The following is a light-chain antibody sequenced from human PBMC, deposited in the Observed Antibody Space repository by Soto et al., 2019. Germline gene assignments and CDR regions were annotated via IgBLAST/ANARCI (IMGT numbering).Light chain of an antibody. CDR2: RSS. V-gene: IGKV1-5*03. Sequence: EIQMTQCHSTLSASVGDRSAISCLASQSMGSWLAWYQQKPVRDPKILIYRSSILENGVPRRFSGSGYGTEFTLTISSRQPDDFATYFCQHYNSYPWTVGQGTKVEIK. CDR3: QHYNSYPWT. J-gene: IGKJ1*01. CDR1: QSMGSW.